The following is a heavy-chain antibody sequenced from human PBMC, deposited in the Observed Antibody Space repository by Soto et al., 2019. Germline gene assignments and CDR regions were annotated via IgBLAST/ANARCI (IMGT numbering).Heavy chain of an antibody. CDR1: GGSISSYY. V-gene: IGHV4-59*01. CDR2: IYYSGST. D-gene: IGHD6-13*01. J-gene: IGHJ6*02. Sequence: PSETLSLTCTVSGGSISSYYWSWIRQPPGKGLEWIGYIYYSGSTNYNPSLKSRVTISVDTSKNQFSLKLSSVTAADTAVYYCARAPQQQPGYYYYYYGMDVWGQGTTVTVSS. CDR3: ARAPQQQPGYYYYYYGMDV.